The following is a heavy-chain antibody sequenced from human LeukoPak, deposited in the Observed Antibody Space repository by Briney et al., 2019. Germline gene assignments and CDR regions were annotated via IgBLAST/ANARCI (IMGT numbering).Heavy chain of an antibody. V-gene: IGHV1-18*01. J-gene: IGHJ4*02. CDR3: ARDARGGSYGVSDY. Sequence: GASVHVTCKATGYTFTCYGISWVRQAPGQGLEWMGWISAYNGNTNYAQKLQGRVTMTTDTSTNTAYMELRSLRSDDTAVYYCARDARGGSYGVSDYWGQGTLVTVSS. CDR2: ISAYNGNT. CDR1: GYTFTCYG. D-gene: IGHD1-26*01.